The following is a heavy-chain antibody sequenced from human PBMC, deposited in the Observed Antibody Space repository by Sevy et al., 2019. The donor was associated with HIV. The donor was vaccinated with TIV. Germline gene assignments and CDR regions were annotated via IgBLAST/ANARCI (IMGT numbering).Heavy chain of an antibody. CDR1: GFTFSSYS. Sequence: GGSLRLSCAASGFTFSSYSMNWVRQAPGKGLEWVSSISRSSSYIYYADSVKGRFTISRDNAKNSLYLQMNSLRAEDTAVYYCARDIRFLELGYYYYYMDVWGKGTTVTVSS. V-gene: IGHV3-21*01. CDR3: ARDIRFLELGYYYYYMDV. D-gene: IGHD3-3*01. J-gene: IGHJ6*03. CDR2: ISRSSSYI.